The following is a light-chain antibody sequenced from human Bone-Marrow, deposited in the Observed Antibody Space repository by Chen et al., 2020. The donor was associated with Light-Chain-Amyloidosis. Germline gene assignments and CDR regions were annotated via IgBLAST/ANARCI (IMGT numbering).Light chain of an antibody. Sequence: SYVLTQPSSVSVAPGQTATIACGGNNIGSSSVHWYQQTPGQAPLLVVDDDSDRPSGIPERLSGTKSGNPATLTSSRVEAGDEADYYCQVGDRGRDRPVVGGGTKLTGL. J-gene: IGLJ3*02. V-gene: IGLV3-21*02. CDR2: DDS. CDR1: NIGSSS. CDR3: QVGDRGRDRPV.